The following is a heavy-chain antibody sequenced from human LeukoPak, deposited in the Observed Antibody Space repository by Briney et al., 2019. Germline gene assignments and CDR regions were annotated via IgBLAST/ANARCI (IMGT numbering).Heavy chain of an antibody. V-gene: IGHV3-30-3*01. CDR2: ISYDGSNK. CDR1: GFTFSSYA. Sequence: QTGGSLRLSCAASGFTFSSYAMHWVRQAPGKGLEWVADISYDGSNKYYAYSVKGRFTISRDNSKNTLYLQMNSLRAEDTAVYYCARWPGVVAATLPFYYYYGMDVWGQGTTVTVSS. D-gene: IGHD2-15*01. CDR3: ARWPGVVAATLPFYYYYGMDV. J-gene: IGHJ6*02.